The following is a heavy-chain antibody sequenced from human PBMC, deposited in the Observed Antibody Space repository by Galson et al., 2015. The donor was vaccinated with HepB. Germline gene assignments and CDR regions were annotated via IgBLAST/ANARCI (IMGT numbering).Heavy chain of an antibody. CDR3: ARVKGVMVITVEDYYMDV. Sequence: SETLSLTCSVSGGSIRSDYWSWIRQPPGKGLEWIGYISDSGNTDYSPSLKSRVTMSMDTSENKFSLSLNSVTAADTAIYYCARVKGVMVITVEDYYMDVWGTGATVTVSS. D-gene: IGHD2-21*01. CDR1: GGSIRSDY. V-gene: IGHV4-59*01. CDR2: ISDSGNT. J-gene: IGHJ6*03.